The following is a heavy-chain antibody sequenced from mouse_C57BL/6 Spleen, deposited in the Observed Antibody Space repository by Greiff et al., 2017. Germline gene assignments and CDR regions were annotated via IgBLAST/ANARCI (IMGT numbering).Heavy chain of an antibody. Sequence: EVKLMESGGDLVKPGGSLKLSCAASGFTFSSYGMSWVRQTPDKRLEWVATISSGGSYTYYPDSVKGRFTISRDNAKNTLYLQMSSLKSEDTAMYYCARRIYYDYDEGDVFAYWGQGTLVTVSA. CDR3: ARRIYYDYDEGDVFAY. D-gene: IGHD2-4*01. CDR2: ISSGGSYT. V-gene: IGHV5-6*02. CDR1: GFTFSSYG. J-gene: IGHJ3*01.